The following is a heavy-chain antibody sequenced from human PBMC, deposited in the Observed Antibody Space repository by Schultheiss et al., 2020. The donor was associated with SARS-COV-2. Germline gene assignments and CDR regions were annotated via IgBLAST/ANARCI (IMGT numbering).Heavy chain of an antibody. J-gene: IGHJ5*02. D-gene: IGHD6-13*01. Sequence: SETLSITCAVYGGSFSGYYWSWIRQPPGKGLEWIGEINHSGSTNYNPSLKSRVTISVDTSKNQFSLKLSSVTAADTAVYYCARGRGSSRYPNWFDPWGQGTLVTVSS. V-gene: IGHV4-34*01. CDR3: ARGRGSSRYPNWFDP. CDR1: GGSFSGYY. CDR2: INHSGST.